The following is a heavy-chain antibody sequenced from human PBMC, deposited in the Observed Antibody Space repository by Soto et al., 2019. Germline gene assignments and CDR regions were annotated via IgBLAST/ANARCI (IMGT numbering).Heavy chain of an antibody. D-gene: IGHD3-16*01. V-gene: IGHV3-33*08. CDR1: GFTFSTYG. CDR2: ISYDGRNT. CDR3: ATRFYSSGDLFDY. Sequence: PGGSLRLSCAASGFTFSTYGMHWVRQAPGKGLEWAAAISYDGRNTYYADSVQGRFAISRDNSKNTMYLQMNSLRVEDTAVYYCATRFYSSGDLFDYWGPGTQVTVSS. J-gene: IGHJ4*02.